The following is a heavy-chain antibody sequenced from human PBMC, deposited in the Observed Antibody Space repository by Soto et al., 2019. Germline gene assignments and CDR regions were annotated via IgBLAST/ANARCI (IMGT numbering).Heavy chain of an antibody. D-gene: IGHD3-22*01. J-gene: IGHJ5*02. Sequence: QITLKESGPTLVKPTQTLTLTCTFSGFSLSTSEVGVGWIRQHPGKALEWLALIYWNDDKRYSPSLKRRLTITKDNSNNQVVLTMTTMDPVDTATYYCAHRPDDSSGYEDCFDPWGQGTLVTVAS. CDR2: IYWNDDK. CDR3: AHRPDDSSGYEDCFDP. V-gene: IGHV2-5*01. CDR1: GFSLSTSEVG.